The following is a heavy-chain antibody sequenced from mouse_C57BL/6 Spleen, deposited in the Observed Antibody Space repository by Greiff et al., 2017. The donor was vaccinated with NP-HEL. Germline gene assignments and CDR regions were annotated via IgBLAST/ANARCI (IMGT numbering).Heavy chain of an antibody. CDR1: GYAFSSSW. CDR3: ARRGAYYSTMDY. V-gene: IGHV1-82*01. Sequence: VQVVESGPELVKPGASVKISCKASGYAFSSSWMNWVKQRPGKGLEWIGRIYPGDGDTNYNGKFKGKATLTADKSSSTAYMQLSSLTSEDSAVYFCARRGAYYSTMDYWGQGTSVTVSS. J-gene: IGHJ4*01. CDR2: IYPGDGDT. D-gene: IGHD2-5*01.